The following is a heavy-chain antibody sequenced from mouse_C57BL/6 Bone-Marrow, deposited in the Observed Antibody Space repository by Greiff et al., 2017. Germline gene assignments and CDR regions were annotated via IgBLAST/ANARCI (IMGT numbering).Heavy chain of an antibody. D-gene: IGHD2-4*01. J-gene: IGHJ1*03. CDR2: IDPEDGAN. Sequence: VQLQQSGAELVRPGASVKLSCTASGFNIKDYYMHWVKQRPEQGLEWIGRIDPEDGANEYAPKFQGKANMTADTSSNTADLQLSSLTSEDTAVYYCTRDDYDFHWYFDVWGTGTTVTVSS. CDR1: GFNIKDYY. CDR3: TRDDYDFHWYFDV. V-gene: IGHV14-1*01.